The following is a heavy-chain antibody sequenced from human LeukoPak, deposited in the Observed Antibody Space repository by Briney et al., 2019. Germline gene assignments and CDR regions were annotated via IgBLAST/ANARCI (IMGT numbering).Heavy chain of an antibody. CDR2: ISGSGGGST. D-gene: IGHD3-3*01. Sequence: GGSLRLSCAASGFNFNNYGMSWVRQAPGKGLEWVSGISGSGGGSTYYADSVKGRFTISRDNSKNTLYLQMNSLRAEDTAIYYCARDERLLSFLKWGQGTLVTVSS. J-gene: IGHJ4*02. CDR3: ARDERLLSFLK. CDR1: GFNFNNYG. V-gene: IGHV3-23*01.